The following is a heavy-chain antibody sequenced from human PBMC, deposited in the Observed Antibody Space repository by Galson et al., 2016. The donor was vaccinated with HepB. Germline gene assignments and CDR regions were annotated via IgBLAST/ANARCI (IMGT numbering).Heavy chain of an antibody. Sequence: SLRLSCAASGFTFSSYGMSWVRQAPGKGLEWVSTISGSGYNTYYADPVKGRFTISRDNSKNTLYLQMNSLRAEDTAVYYCAKSQPGYSSGWYTLPIDAFDIWGQGTMVTVSS. J-gene: IGHJ3*02. CDR1: GFTFSSYG. V-gene: IGHV3-23*01. CDR2: ISGSGYNT. CDR3: AKSQPGYSSGWYTLPIDAFDI. D-gene: IGHD6-19*01.